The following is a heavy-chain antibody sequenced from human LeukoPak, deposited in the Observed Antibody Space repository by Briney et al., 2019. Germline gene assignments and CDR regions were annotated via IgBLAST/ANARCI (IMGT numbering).Heavy chain of an antibody. J-gene: IGHJ4*02. CDR3: ARTDYYDSSYDY. V-gene: IGHV4-34*01. Sequence: KASETLSLTCAVYGGSFGGYYWSWIRQPPGKGLEWIGTIYYSGSTYYNPSLKSRVTISVDTSKNHFSLKLSSVTAADTAVYYCARTDYYDSSYDYWGQGTLVTVSS. CDR1: GGSFGGYY. CDR2: IYYSGST. D-gene: IGHD3-22*01.